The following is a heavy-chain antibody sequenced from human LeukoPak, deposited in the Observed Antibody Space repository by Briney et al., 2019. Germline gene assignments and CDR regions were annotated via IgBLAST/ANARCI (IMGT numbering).Heavy chain of an antibody. Sequence: GGSLRLSCAASGFTFSGSAMHWVRQASGKGLEWVGRIRSKANSYATAYAASVKGRFTISRDDSKNTAYLQMNSLKTEDTAVYYCSWSGYDAPYYYYMDVWGKGTTVTVSS. CDR3: SWSGYDAPYYYYMDV. J-gene: IGHJ6*03. D-gene: IGHD3-3*01. CDR2: IRSKANSYAT. V-gene: IGHV3-73*01. CDR1: GFTFSGSA.